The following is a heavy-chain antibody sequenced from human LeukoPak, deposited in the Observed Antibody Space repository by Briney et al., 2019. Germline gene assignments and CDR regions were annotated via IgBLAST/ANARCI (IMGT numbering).Heavy chain of an antibody. J-gene: IGHJ4*02. D-gene: IGHD3-9*01. CDR2: ISSNGGST. CDR1: GFTFSSYA. CDR3: ARGTVDWLLY. Sequence: GGSLRLSCAASGFTFSSYAMHWVRQAPGKGLEYVSAISSNGGSTYYANSVKGRFTISRDNSKNTLYLQMNSLRAEDTAVYYCARGTVDWLLYWGQGTLVTVSS. V-gene: IGHV3-64*01.